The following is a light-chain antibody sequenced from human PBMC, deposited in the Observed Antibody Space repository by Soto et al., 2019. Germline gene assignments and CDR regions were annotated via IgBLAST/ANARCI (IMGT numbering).Light chain of an antibody. J-gene: IGKJ4*01. V-gene: IGKV3-20*01. Sequence: EIVLTQSPGTLSLSPGERATLSCRASQSVSSSYLTWYQQKPGQAPRLLIYDTYNRATGIPDRFSGSGSGTDFTLTISRLEPEDFAVYYCQQYGTSPPVTFGGGTKAEIK. CDR3: QQYGTSPPVT. CDR2: DTY. CDR1: QSVSSSY.